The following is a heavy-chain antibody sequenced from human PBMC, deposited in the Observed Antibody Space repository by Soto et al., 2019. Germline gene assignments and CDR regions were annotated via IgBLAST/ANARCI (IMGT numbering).Heavy chain of an antibody. D-gene: IGHD3-22*01. J-gene: IGHJ4*02. CDR2: ISSNGGST. Sequence: GGSLRLSCSASGFTFISYAMHWVRQAPGKGLEYVSAISSNGGSTYYADSVKGRFTISRDNSKNTLYLQMSSLRAEDTAVYYCVKGIYYYDSSGYSWGQGTLVTVSS. CDR1: GFTFISYA. V-gene: IGHV3-64D*06. CDR3: VKGIYYYDSSGYS.